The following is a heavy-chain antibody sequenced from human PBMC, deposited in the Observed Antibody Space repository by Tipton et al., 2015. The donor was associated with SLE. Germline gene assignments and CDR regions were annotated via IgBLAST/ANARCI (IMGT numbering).Heavy chain of an antibody. V-gene: IGHV4-31*03. J-gene: IGHJ4*02. Sequence: TLSLTCTVSNGSISSGDFYWSWIRQHPVKGLEWVGHISFRGSTSYNPSLKRRVTISEDTSKNQFSLRLNSVTAADTAVYFCARGGVGGYDYFDFWGQGTPVTVSS. D-gene: IGHD5-12*01. CDR3: ARGGVGGYDYFDF. CDR2: ISFRGST. CDR1: NGSISSGDFY.